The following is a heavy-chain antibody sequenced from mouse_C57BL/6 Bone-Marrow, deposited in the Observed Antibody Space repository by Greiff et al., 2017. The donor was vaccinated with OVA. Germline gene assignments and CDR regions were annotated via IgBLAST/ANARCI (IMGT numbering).Heavy chain of an antibody. CDR2: IYPGSGST. J-gene: IGHJ2*01. Sequence: QVQLQQPGAELVKPGASVKMSCKASGYTFTSSWITWVKQRPGQGLEWIGDIYPGSGSTNYNEKFKSKATLTVDTSSSTAYVQLSSLTSEDSAVYYCAREDFYGSGDYWGQGTTLTVSS. V-gene: IGHV1-55*01. D-gene: IGHD1-1*01. CDR1: GYTFTSSW. CDR3: AREDFYGSGDY.